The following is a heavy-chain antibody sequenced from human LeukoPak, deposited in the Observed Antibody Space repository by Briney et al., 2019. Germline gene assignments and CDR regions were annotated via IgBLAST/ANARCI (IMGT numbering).Heavy chain of an antibody. CDR3: ARGDSSSWYMLVGYYYYMDV. Sequence: GASVKVSCKASGYTFTSYAMNWVRQAPGQGLEWMGWINTNTGNPTYAQGFTGRFVFSLDTSVSTAYLQISSPKAEDTAVYYCARGDSSSWYMLVGYYYYMDVWGKGTTVTVSS. CDR2: INTNTGNP. J-gene: IGHJ6*03. D-gene: IGHD6-13*01. CDR1: GYTFTSYA. V-gene: IGHV7-4-1*02.